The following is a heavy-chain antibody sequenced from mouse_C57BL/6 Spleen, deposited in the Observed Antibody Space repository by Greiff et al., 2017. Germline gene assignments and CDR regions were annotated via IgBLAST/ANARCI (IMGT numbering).Heavy chain of an antibody. CDR1: GYAFSSYW. Sequence: VQLQESGAELVKPGASVKISCKASGYAFSSYWMNWVKQRPGKGLEWIGQIYPGDGDTNYNGKFKGKATLTADKSSSTAYMQLSSLTSEDSAVYFCARSEMVTTPFAYWGQGTLVTVSA. V-gene: IGHV1-80*01. D-gene: IGHD2-2*01. CDR3: ARSEMVTTPFAY. J-gene: IGHJ3*01. CDR2: IYPGDGDT.